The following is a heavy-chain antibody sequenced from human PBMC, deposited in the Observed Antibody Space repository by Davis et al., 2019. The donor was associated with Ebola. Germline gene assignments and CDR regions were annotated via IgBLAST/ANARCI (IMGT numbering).Heavy chain of an antibody. Sequence: GESLKISCAASGFTFSIYAMHWVRQAPGKGLEWVAVISYDGDNKYYADSVKGRFTISRDKSKNTLYLQMNSLRGEDTAVYYCARDLTSYGYCSSTSCYTRGMDVWGQGTTVTVSS. V-gene: IGHV3-30-3*01. CDR2: ISYDGDNK. D-gene: IGHD2-2*02. CDR1: GFTFSIYA. CDR3: ARDLTSYGYCSSTSCYTRGMDV. J-gene: IGHJ6*02.